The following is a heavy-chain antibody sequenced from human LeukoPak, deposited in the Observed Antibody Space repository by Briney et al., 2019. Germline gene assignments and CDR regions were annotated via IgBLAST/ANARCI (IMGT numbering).Heavy chain of an antibody. Sequence: GGSLRLSCAASGLTFSSYAMHWVRQAPGKGLEWVAVISYDGSNKYYADSVKGRFTISRDNSKNTLYLQMNSLRAEDTAVYYCASRFGYYDFWSGPLDVWGQGTTVTVSS. CDR3: ASRFGYYDFWSGPLDV. CDR2: ISYDGSNK. CDR1: GLTFSSYA. D-gene: IGHD3-3*01. J-gene: IGHJ6*02. V-gene: IGHV3-30*04.